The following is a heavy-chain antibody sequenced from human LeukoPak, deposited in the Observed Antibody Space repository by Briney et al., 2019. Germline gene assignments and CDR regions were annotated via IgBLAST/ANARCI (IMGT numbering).Heavy chain of an antibody. J-gene: IGHJ4*02. CDR3: ALLNPWDY. CDR1: GFSFRSYG. Sequence: PGGSLRLSCVASGFSFRSYGMHWVRQAPGKGLEWVAVIWYDGSKKFYADSVKGRFTISRDDSKNTLYLQMNSLGAEDTAMYYCALLNPWDYWGRGTLVTVSS. CDR2: IWYDGSKK. V-gene: IGHV3-33*01.